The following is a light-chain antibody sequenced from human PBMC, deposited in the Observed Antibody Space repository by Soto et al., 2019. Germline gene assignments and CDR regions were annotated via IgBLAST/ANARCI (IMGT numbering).Light chain of an antibody. Sequence: QSVLTQPPSVSGAPGQRVIISCTGSSSNIGADYDVHWYHQLPGTAPKLLIYGDTNRPSGVPDRFSGSKSGTSASLAITGLQAEDEADYYCQSYDSSLSGSIFGGGTKLTVL. V-gene: IGLV1-40*01. J-gene: IGLJ2*01. CDR1: SSNIGADYD. CDR2: GDT. CDR3: QSYDSSLSGSI.